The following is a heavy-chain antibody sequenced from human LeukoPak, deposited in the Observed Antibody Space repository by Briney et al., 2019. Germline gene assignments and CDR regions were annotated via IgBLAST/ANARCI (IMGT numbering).Heavy chain of an antibody. CDR3: ARGGQLMYYYYMGV. Sequence: ASVKVSCKASGYTFSGYYLHWVRQAPGQGLEWMEWINPNSGGTNNAQKFQGRVTMTRDTSIGTAYMELSSLRFDDTAIYYCARGGQLMYYYYMGVWGKGTTVTVSS. CDR1: GYTFSGYY. CDR2: INPNSGGT. J-gene: IGHJ6*03. D-gene: IGHD6-6*01. V-gene: IGHV1-2*02.